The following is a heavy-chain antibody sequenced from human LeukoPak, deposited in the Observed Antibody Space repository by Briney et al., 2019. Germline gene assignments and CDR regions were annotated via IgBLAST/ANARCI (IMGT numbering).Heavy chain of an antibody. CDR1: GFTFSGSA. V-gene: IGHV3-73*01. CDR3: TSYGGNVGGELFDY. J-gene: IGHJ4*02. CDR2: IRSKANSYAT. Sequence: GSLRLSCAASGFTFSGSAMHWVRQASGEGLEWVGRIRSKANSYATAYAASVKGRFTISRDDSKNTAYLQMNSLKTEDTAVYYCTSYGGNVGGELFDYWGQGTLVTVSS. D-gene: IGHD4-23*01.